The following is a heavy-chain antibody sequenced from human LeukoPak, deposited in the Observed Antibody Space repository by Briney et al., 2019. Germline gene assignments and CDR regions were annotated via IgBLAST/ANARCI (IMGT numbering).Heavy chain of an antibody. V-gene: IGHV1-8*01. Sequence: GASVKVSCKASGYTFTNYDINWVRQASGQRLEWMAWMNPNNGNTGNAQKFQGRVTLTRITSISTAYRELSGLRSEDTAVYYCAVGVLSGGHEWAFYIWGQGTMVTVSS. CDR2: MNPNNGNT. CDR3: AVGVLSGGHEWAFYI. J-gene: IGHJ3*02. CDR1: GYTFTNYD. D-gene: IGHD5-12*01.